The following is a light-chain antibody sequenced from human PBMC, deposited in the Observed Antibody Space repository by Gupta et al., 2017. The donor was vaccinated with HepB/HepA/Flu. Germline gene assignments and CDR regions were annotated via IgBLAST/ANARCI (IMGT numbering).Light chain of an antibody. J-gene: IGLJ1*01. Sequence: QSALTQPASVSGSPGQSITISCTATSSDVGFYNYVSWYQQHPGKAPKLMIYDVSHRPSGVSNRFSGSKSGNTASLTFSGLQAEDEADYYCSSYTSSNTYVFGTGTKVTVL. CDR1: SSDVGFYNY. CDR2: DVS. CDR3: SSYTSSNTYV. V-gene: IGLV2-14*03.